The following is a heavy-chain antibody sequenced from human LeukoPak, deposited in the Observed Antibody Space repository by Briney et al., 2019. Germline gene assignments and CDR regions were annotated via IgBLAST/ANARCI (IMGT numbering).Heavy chain of an antibody. Sequence: GSLRLSCTASGFTVSSNYMSWVRQPPGKGLEWIGEINHSGSTNYNPSLKSRVTISVDTSKNQSSLKLSSVTAADTAVYYCARGRSWYGGVWFDPWGQGTLVTVSS. J-gene: IGHJ5*02. D-gene: IGHD6-13*01. CDR1: GFTVSSNY. CDR2: INHSGST. V-gene: IGHV4-34*01. CDR3: ARGRSWYGGVWFDP.